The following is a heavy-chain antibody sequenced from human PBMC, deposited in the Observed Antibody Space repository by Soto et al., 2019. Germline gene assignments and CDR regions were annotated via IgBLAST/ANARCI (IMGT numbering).Heavy chain of an antibody. V-gene: IGHV5-10-1*01. D-gene: IGHD3-16*01. CDR1: GYSFTSYW. Sequence: GESLKISCKGSGYSFTSYWISWVRQMPGKGLEWMGRIDPSDSYTNYSPSFQGHVTISADKSISTAYLQWSSLQASDTAMYYSAKLRAWEYVFPNEFSYSGLDLGAKGPTVTFSS. CDR2: IDPSDSYT. J-gene: IGHJ6*04. CDR3: AKLRAWEYVFPNEFSYSGLDL.